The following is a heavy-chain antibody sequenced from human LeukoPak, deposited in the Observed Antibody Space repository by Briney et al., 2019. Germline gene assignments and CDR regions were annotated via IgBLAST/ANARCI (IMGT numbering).Heavy chain of an antibody. Sequence: SETLSLTCTVSGGSISSDYWSWIRQPPGKGLEWIGYIYYTGSTNYNPSLKSRVTISVDTSKNQFSLKLSSVTAADTAVYYCARGEYCSSSSCYKSAFDIWGQGTMVTVSS. V-gene: IGHV4-59*01. J-gene: IGHJ3*02. CDR1: GGSISSDY. CDR3: ARGEYCSSSSCYKSAFDI. CDR2: IYYTGST. D-gene: IGHD2-2*02.